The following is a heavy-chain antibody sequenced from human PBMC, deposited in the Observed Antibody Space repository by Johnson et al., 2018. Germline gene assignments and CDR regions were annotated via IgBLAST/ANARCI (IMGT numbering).Heavy chain of an antibody. D-gene: IGHD3-16*01. Sequence: VQLVESGGGLVKPGGSLRLSCAASGFTFSSYSMNWVRQAPGKGLEWVSSFSSSSSYIYYADSVKGRFTISSNNAKNSLWLQMNSLRAEDTAVYYCAAEGGSDGQNVSYFQHWGQGTLVTVSS. CDR2: FSSSSSYI. CDR3: AAEGGSDGQNVSYFQH. V-gene: IGHV3-21*01. CDR1: GFTFSSYS. J-gene: IGHJ1*01.